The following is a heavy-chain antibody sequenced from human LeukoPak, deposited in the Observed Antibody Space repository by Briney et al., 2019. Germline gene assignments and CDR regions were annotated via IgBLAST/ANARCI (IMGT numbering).Heavy chain of an antibody. Sequence: GESLKISCKGFGYSFASYWIGWVRQMPGKGLEWMGIIYPGDSDTRYSPSFQDQVTISADKSISTAYLQWSSLKASDIAMYHCARLYCSSSSCRHPLISDPYMDVWGKGTRVTVSS. J-gene: IGHJ6*03. D-gene: IGHD2-2*01. V-gene: IGHV5-51*01. CDR1: GYSFASYW. CDR2: IYPGDSDT. CDR3: ARLYCSSSSCRHPLISDPYMDV.